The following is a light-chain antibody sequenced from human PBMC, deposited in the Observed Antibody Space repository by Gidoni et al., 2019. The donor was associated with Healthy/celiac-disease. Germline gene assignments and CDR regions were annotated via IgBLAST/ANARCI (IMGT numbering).Light chain of an antibody. CDR3: QQYYSTPLT. Sequence: DIVMTQSPDSLAVSLGERATINCKSSQSVFYSSNNKNYLAWYQQKPGQPPKLLIYWASTRESGVPDRISGSGSGTDFTLTISSLQAEDVAIYYCQQYYSTPLTFGPGTKVDIK. CDR1: QSVFYSSNNKNY. V-gene: IGKV4-1*01. J-gene: IGKJ3*01. CDR2: WAS.